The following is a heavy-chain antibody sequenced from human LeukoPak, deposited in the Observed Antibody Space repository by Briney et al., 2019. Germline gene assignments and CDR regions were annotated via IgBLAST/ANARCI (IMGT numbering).Heavy chain of an antibody. CDR2: ISGSGGST. CDR3: AKAHFDWLPHYFDY. CDR1: GFTFDNFA. D-gene: IGHD3-9*01. V-gene: IGHV3-23*01. J-gene: IGHJ4*02. Sequence: GGSLRLSCAASGFTFDNFAMSWVRQAPGKGLEWVSVISGSGGSTYYADSVKGRFTISRDNSKNTLYLQMNSLRAEDTAVYYCAKAHFDWLPHYFDYWGQGTLVTVSS.